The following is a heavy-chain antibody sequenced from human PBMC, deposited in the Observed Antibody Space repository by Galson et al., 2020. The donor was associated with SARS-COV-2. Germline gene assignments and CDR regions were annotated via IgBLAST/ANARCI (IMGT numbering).Heavy chain of an antibody. CDR2: MNPNSGGT. V-gene: IGHV1-2*02. CDR1: GYTFTGYY. J-gene: IGHJ4*02. Sequence: ASVKVSCKASGYTFTGYYIHWVRQAPGQGLEWMGWMNPNSGGTNYDQNFQGRVTMTWDTSITTAYIELSRLRSHDTAVYYCASDCSGGSCSIKDIAGFEYWGQGTLVTVSS. CDR3: ASDCSGGSCSIKDIAGFEY. D-gene: IGHD2-15*01.